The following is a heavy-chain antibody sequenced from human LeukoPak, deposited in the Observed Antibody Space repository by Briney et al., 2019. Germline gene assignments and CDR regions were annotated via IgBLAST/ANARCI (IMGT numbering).Heavy chain of an antibody. CDR2: ISYDGSNK. D-gene: IGHD3-10*01. Sequence: GGSLRLSCAASGSTFSSYAMHWVRQAPGKGLEWVAVISYDGSNKYYADSVKGRFTISRDNSKNTLYLQMNSLRAEDTAVYYCARDSGVRGVITPYYGMDVWGKGTTVTVSS. J-gene: IGHJ6*04. CDR1: GSTFSSYA. V-gene: IGHV3-30*04. CDR3: ARDSGVRGVITPYYGMDV.